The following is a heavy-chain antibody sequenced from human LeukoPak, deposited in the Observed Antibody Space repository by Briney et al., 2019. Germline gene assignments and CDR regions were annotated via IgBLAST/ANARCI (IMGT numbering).Heavy chain of an antibody. V-gene: IGHV3-30*18. D-gene: IGHD6-19*01. CDR3: AKDRGGWGNWYFDL. J-gene: IGHJ2*01. CDR2: ISYDGSNK. CDR1: GFTFSSYG. Sequence: GRSLRLSCAASGFTFSSYGMHWVRQAPGKGLEWVAVISYDGSNKYYADSVKGRFTISRDNSKNTLYLRMNSLRAEDTAVYYCAKDRGGWGNWYFDLWGRGTLVTVSS.